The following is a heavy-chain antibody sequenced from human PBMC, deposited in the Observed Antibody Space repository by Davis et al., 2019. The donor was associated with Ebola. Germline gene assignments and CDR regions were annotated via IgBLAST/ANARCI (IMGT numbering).Heavy chain of an antibody. J-gene: IGHJ4*02. CDR3: AKDQNLAYYDSSDYYPAVY. Sequence: GESLKISCAASGFTFSSYSMNWVRQAPGKGLEWVSYISSSSSTIYYADSVKGRFTISRDNSKNTLYLQMNSLRAEDTAVYYCAKDQNLAYYDSSDYYPAVYWGQGTLVTVSS. V-gene: IGHV3-48*01. CDR1: GFTFSSYS. CDR2: ISSSSSTI. D-gene: IGHD3-22*01.